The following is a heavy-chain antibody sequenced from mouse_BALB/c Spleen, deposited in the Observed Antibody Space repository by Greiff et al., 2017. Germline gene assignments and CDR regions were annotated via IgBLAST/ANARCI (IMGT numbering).Heavy chain of an antibody. CDR2: IWAGGST. D-gene: IGHD1-2*01. CDR3: ARDYYGYRGAMDY. V-gene: IGHV2-9*02. CDR1: GFSLTSYG. Sequence: VQGVESGPGLVQPSQSLSITCTVSGFSLTSYGVHWVRQPPGKGLEWLGVIWAGGSTNYNSALMSRLSISKDNSKSQVFLKMNSLQTDDTAMYYCARDYYGYRGAMDYWGQGTSVTVSA. J-gene: IGHJ4*01.